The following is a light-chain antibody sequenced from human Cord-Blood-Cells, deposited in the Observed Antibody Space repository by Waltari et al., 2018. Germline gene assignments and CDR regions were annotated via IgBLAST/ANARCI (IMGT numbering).Light chain of an antibody. CDR3: QQSYSTPPWT. V-gene: IGKV1-39*01. Sequence: DIQMTQSPSSLSASVGDRVTITCRASQSISSYLNWYQQKPGKAPKLLIYAASSLQSGVPSMFSCSGSGTDCTLTISSLQPEDFATYYCQQSYSTPPWTFGQGTKVEIK. CDR1: QSISSY. CDR2: AAS. J-gene: IGKJ1*01.